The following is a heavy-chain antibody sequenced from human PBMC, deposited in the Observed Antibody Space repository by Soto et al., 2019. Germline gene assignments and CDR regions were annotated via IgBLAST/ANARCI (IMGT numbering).Heavy chain of an antibody. Sequence: SETLSLTCAVYGGSFSGYYWSWIRQPPGKGLEWIGEINHSGSTNYNPSLKSRVTISVDTSKNQFSLKLSSVTAADTAVYYCARGNYDILTGYFRGYGYWGQGTLVTVS. V-gene: IGHV4-34*01. CDR2: INHSGST. CDR1: GGSFSGYY. D-gene: IGHD3-9*01. J-gene: IGHJ4*02. CDR3: ARGNYDILTGYFRGYGY.